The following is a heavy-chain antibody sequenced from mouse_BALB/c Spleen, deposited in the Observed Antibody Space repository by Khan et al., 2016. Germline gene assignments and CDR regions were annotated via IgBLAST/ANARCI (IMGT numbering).Heavy chain of an antibody. D-gene: IGHD1-1*01. J-gene: IGHJ3*01. CDR1: GYSITSDYA. CDR3: AREGFIWVNGDWFAY. Sequence: EVQLQESGPGLVKPSQSLSLTCTVTGYSITSDYAWNWIRQFPGNKLEWMGYISYSGSNSYNPSLKSRISITRDTSKNQFFLQLNSVTTEDTATECCAREGFIWVNGDWFAYWGQGTLVTVSA. V-gene: IGHV3-2*02. CDR2: ISYSGSN.